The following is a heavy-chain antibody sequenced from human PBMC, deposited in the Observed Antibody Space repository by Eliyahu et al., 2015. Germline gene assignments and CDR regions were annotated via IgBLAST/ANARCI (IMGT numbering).Heavy chain of an antibody. D-gene: IGHD1-26*01. Sequence: EVQLVESGGGLVKPGGSXRLSCTVSGFXFSYVWXSWVRPGPRKGREWVGRIKSKSNGGTTDYAAPVKGRFTISRDDSENTLYLQMDSLETEDTAIYYCTTGGVWEPFDYWGQGTLVTVSS. CDR3: TTGGVWEPFDY. V-gene: IGHV3-15*01. CDR2: IKSKSNGGTT. CDR1: GFXFSYVW. J-gene: IGHJ4*02.